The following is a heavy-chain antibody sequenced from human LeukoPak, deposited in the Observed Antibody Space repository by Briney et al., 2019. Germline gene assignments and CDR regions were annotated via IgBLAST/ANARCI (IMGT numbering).Heavy chain of an antibody. V-gene: IGHV4-39*07. CDR3: ARVDCISTSCPADY. Sequence: SETLSLNCTVSGGSISSNVYYWGRIRQPPGKGLEWIGSFYYTGSTHYKSSLKSRVTISVDTSRNQFSLKLCSVTTADTAIYYCARVDCISTSCPADYWGQGTLVTVSS. CDR1: GGSISSNVYY. CDR2: FYYTGST. J-gene: IGHJ4*02. D-gene: IGHD2-2*01.